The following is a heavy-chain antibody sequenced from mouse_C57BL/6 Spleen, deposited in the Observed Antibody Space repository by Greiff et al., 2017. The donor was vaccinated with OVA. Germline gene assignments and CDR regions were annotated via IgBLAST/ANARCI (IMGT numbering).Heavy chain of an antibody. V-gene: IGHV1-64*01. CDR3: AREEYQGYFDD. CDR2: IHPNSGST. CDR1: GYTFTSYW. J-gene: IGHJ2*01. D-gene: IGHD5-1*01. Sequence: QVQLQQPGAELVKPGASVKLSCKASGYTFTSYWMHWVKQRPGQGLEWIGMIHPNSGSTNYNEKFKSKATLTVYKSSSTAYMQLSSLTSEDSAVYDCAREEYQGYFDDWGQGTTLTVSS.